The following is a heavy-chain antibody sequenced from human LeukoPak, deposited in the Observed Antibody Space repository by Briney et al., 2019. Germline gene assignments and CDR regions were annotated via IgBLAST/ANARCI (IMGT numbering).Heavy chain of an antibody. CDR1: GFTFSIYA. J-gene: IGHJ4*02. V-gene: IGHV3-21*01. D-gene: IGHD3-22*01. CDR3: ARDLYYYDSSGYYPAPFDY. Sequence: PGGSLRLSCAASGFTFSIYAMNWVRQAPGKGLEWVSSISSSYIYYADSVKGRFTISRDNAKNSLYLQMNSLRAEDTAVYYCARDLYYYDSSGYYPAPFDYWGQGTLVTVSS. CDR2: ISSSYI.